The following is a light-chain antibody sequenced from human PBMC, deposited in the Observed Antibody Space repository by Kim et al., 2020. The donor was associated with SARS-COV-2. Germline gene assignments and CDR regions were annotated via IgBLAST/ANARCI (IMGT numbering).Light chain of an antibody. V-gene: IGKV3-20*01. CDR2: GAS. CDR3: QQYGNSRM. CDR1: ETVSSNY. Sequence: EIVLTQSPGTLSLSPGERATLYCRASETVSSNYLAWYQQKPGQAPRLLIYGASSRATGIPDRFSGSGSGTDFTLTINRLEPEDFAVYYCQQYGNSRMFGQGTKVDIK. J-gene: IGKJ1*01.